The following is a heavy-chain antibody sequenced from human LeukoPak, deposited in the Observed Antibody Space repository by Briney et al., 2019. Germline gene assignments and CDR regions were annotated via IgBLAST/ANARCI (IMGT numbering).Heavy chain of an antibody. V-gene: IGHV3-30*03. D-gene: IGHD5-12*01. Sequence: GGSLRLSCAASGFTFSSYSTNWVRQAPGKGLEWLAVISYDGSNKYYADSVKGRFTISRDNSKNTLYLQMNSLRAEDTAVYYCARGRGYSSYESFEHWGQGTLVTVSS. CDR2: ISYDGSNK. J-gene: IGHJ4*02. CDR3: ARGRGYSSYESFEH. CDR1: GFTFSSYS.